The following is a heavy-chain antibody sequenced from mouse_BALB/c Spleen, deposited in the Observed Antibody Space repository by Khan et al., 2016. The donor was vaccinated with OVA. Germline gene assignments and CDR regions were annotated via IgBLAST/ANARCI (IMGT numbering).Heavy chain of an antibody. CDR2: IYPGDGDT. J-gene: IGHJ2*01. CDR1: GYTFTSNW. V-gene: IGHV1-87*01. Sequence: VQLQESGAELARPGASVKLSCKASGYTFTSNWVQWVKQRLGQGLECIGTIYPGDGDTRYTQKLKDKVTLTADKSSSTAYMQCSSLASEDPAVYYCSRLGLTANSYYVDCWGEGTTLTVSS. D-gene: IGHD6-2*01. CDR3: SRLGLTANSYYVDC.